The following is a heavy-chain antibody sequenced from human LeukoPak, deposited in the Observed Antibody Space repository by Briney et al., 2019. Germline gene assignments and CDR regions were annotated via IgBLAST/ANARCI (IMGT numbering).Heavy chain of an antibody. D-gene: IGHD3-22*01. CDR1: GGSFSNFA. J-gene: IGHJ4*02. V-gene: IGHV1-69*05. Sequence: GASVKVSCKASGGSFSNFAISWVRQAPGQGFEWLGGIFGTVTYAPNFQGRVSFTTDESTSTAYMELSSLRSEDTAVYYCAREGGYDSSGYELDYWGQGTLVTVSS. CDR2: IFGTV. CDR3: AREGGYDSSGYELDY.